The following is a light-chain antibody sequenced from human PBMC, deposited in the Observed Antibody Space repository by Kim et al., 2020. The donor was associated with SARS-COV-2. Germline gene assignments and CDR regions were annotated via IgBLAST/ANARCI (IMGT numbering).Light chain of an antibody. V-gene: IGKV3-20*01. CDR2: GAS. CDR1: QSVSSSS. J-gene: IGKJ2*01. Sequence: EIVLTQSPGTLSLSPGERATLSCRASQSVSSSSLAWYQQKPGQAPRLLIYGASSRATGIPDRFSGSGSGTDFTLTISRLESEDFAVYYCQQYGSSPPNTFGQGTKLEI. CDR3: QQYGSSPPNT.